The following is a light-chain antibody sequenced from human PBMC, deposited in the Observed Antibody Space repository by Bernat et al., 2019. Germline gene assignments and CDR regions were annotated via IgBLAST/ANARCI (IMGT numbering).Light chain of an antibody. V-gene: IGLV2-14*01. CDR2: DVS. J-gene: IGLJ1*01. CDR3: SSYTCSSTYV. CDR1: SSDVGGYNY. Sequence: QSALTQPASVSGSPGQSITISCTGTSSDVGGYNYVSWYQQHPGKAPKLMFYDVSNRPSGVSNRFSGSKSGNTASLTISGLQAEDEADYYCSSYTCSSTYVFGTGTKVTVL.